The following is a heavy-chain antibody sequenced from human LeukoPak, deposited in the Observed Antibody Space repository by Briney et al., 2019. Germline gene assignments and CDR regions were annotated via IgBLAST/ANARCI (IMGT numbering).Heavy chain of an antibody. D-gene: IGHD2-2*03. J-gene: IGHJ4*02. Sequence: PGGSLRLSCAASGFTFSSYWMSWVRQAPGKGLEWVANIKQDGGEKYYVDSVKGRFTISRDNAKNSLYLQMNSLRAEDTAVYYCARARNLGYCSTAGCYEFDYWGQGTLVTVSS. CDR2: IKQDGGEK. CDR3: ARARNLGYCSTAGCYEFDY. CDR1: GFTFSSYW. V-gene: IGHV3-7*01.